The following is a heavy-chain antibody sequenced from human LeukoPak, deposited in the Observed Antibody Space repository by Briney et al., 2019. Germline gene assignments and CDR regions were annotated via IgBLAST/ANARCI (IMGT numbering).Heavy chain of an antibody. CDR1: GFTVSSNY. J-gene: IGHJ4*02. D-gene: IGHD6-13*01. V-gene: IGHV3-53*01. CDR2: IYIGIGT. Sequence: PGGSLRLSCAASGFTVSSNYMSWVRQAPGKGLEWASLIYIGIGTYYADSVKGRFTISRDNSKNTLYLQMNSLRAGDTAVYYCVTARIAADGAYFDYWGQGTLVTVSS. CDR3: VTARIAADGAYFDY.